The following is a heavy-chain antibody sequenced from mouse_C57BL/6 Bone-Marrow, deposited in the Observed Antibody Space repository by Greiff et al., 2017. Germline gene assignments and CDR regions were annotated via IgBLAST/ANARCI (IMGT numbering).Heavy chain of an antibody. Sequence: QVQLQQSGAELARPGASVKLSCKASGYTFTSYGISWVKQRTGQGLEWIGEIYPRSGNTYYNEKFKGKATLTADKSSSTAYMELRSLTSEDSAVYFWASPSGSSGYAMDYWGQGTSVTVSS. J-gene: IGHJ4*01. V-gene: IGHV1-81*01. CDR2: IYPRSGNT. D-gene: IGHD3-2*02. CDR3: ASPSGSSGYAMDY. CDR1: GYTFTSYG.